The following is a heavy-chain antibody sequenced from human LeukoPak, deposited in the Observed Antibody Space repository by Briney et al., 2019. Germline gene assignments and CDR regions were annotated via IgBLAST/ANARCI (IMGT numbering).Heavy chain of an antibody. CDR2: IDPNSGGT. CDR3: ARDVDSSGYYSH. Sequence: ASVKVSCKASGYTFTGYYMHWVRQAPGRGLEWMGWIDPNSGGTNYAQKFQGRVTMTRDTSISTAYMELSRLRSDDTAVYYCARDVDSSGYYSHWGQGTLVTVSS. D-gene: IGHD3-22*01. CDR1: GYTFTGYY. V-gene: IGHV1-2*02. J-gene: IGHJ4*02.